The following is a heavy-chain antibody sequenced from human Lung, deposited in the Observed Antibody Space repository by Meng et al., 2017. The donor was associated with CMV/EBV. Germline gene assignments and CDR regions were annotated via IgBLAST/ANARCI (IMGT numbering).Heavy chain of an antibody. V-gene: IGHV3-74*01. D-gene: IGHD1-20*01. Sequence: ASGFTFSSYWIHWVRQAPGKGLVWVSRVNGDGSSTSYADSVKGRFTISRDNAKNTVYLQMNSLRAEDTGVYYCARRVAIIGTTPFDYWGQGTLVTVSS. CDR2: VNGDGSST. CDR3: ARRVAIIGTTPFDY. CDR1: GFTFSSYW. J-gene: IGHJ4*02.